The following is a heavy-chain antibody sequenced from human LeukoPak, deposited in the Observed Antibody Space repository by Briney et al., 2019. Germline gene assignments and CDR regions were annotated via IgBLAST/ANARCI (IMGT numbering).Heavy chain of an antibody. J-gene: IGHJ2*01. CDR1: GFTFSSYA. D-gene: IGHD6-13*01. Sequence: GRSLRLSCAASGFTFSSYAMHWVRQAPGKGLEWVAVISYDGSNKYYADSVKGRFTISRDNSKNTLYLQMNSLRAEDTAVYYCARAIAAALFDLWGRGTLVTVSS. CDR3: ARAIAAALFDL. CDR2: ISYDGSNK. V-gene: IGHV3-30-3*01.